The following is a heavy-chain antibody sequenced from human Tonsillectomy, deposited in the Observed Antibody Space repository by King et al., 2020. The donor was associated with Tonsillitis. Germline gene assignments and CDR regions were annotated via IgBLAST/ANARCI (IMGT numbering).Heavy chain of an antibody. J-gene: IGHJ3*02. V-gene: IGHV3-7*01. Sequence: VQLVESGGGLVQPGGSLRLSCAVSGFTFSGYWMTWVRQAPGKGLEWVANINRDGSKKNYPDSVEGRFTISRDKAKNSLYLQMNSLRAEDTALYYCARYSSPSASGIYYEFFDIWGRGTSVTVSS. D-gene: IGHD3-10*01. CDR3: ARYSSPSASGIYYEFFDI. CDR2: INRDGSKK. CDR1: GFTFSGYW.